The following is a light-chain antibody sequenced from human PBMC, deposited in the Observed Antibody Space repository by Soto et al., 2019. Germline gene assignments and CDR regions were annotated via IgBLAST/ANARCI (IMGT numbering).Light chain of an antibody. CDR3: QQYNNWPPWT. CDR2: GES. Sequence: IQGVXXXLXXYXQNXXKXXRXXXXGESTRATGILARFSGSGSGTEFTLTISSLQSEDFAVYYCQQYNNWPPWTFGQGTKVDIK. CDR1: QGVXXX. J-gene: IGKJ1*01. V-gene: IGKV3-15*01.